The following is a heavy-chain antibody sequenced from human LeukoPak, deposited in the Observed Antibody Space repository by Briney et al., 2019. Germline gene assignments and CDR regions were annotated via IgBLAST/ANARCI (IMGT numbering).Heavy chain of an antibody. CDR2: IYPGDSGT. J-gene: IGHJ4*02. CDR1: GYSFTSYW. CDR3: ARRYYYYGSGSQYYFDY. V-gene: IGHV5-51*01. Sequence: GESLKISCEGSGYSFTSYWIGWVRQMPGKGLEWMGIIYPGDSGTRYSPSFQGQVTISADKSISTAYLQWSSLKASDTAMYYCARRYYYYGSGSQYYFDYWGQGTLVTVSS. D-gene: IGHD3-10*01.